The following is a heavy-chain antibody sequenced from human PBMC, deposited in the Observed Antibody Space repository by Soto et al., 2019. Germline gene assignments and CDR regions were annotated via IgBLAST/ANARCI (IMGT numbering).Heavy chain of an antibody. V-gene: IGHV3-72*01. CDR3: AKVFSPEGGNYFEF. CDR1: GFTLSDHY. CDR2: SRDKAQGYSI. J-gene: IGHJ4*02. Sequence: EVQLVESGGGLVQPGGSLRLSCAGSGFTLSDHYIDWVRQAPGKGLEWVGRSRDKAQGYSITYAASVKGRFTTSRDESKNSVYLQMNSLKTEDTAVYYCAKVFSPEGGNYFEFWGQGTLVTVSS.